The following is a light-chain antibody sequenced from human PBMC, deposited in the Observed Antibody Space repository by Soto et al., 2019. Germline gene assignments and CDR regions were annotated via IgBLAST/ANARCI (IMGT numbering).Light chain of an antibody. V-gene: IGLV1-40*01. J-gene: IGLJ2*01. CDR3: QSYDSSLSGYVI. CDR1: SSNIGAGFE. CDR2: TNI. Sequence: QSVLTQPPSVSAAPGQRVTISCTGSSSNIGAGFEVHWYQQLPGTAPKLLIYTNINRPSGVPDRFSGSRSGTSASLAITGLQADDEADYYCQSYDSSLSGYVIFGGGTKLTVL.